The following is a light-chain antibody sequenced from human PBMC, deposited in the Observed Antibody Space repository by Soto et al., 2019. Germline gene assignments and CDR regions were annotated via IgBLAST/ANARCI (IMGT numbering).Light chain of an antibody. CDR2: DVT. J-gene: IGLJ1*01. CDR3: TSYTSISTYV. V-gene: IGLV2-14*03. Sequence: QSVLTQPASVSGSPGQSITISCTGTSSDVGGFNYVSWYQQHPGKAPKLMIYDVTNRPSGVSYRFSGSKSGTTASLTISGLQAEVEAEYYCTSYTSISTYVFGTGTIVTVL. CDR1: SSDVGGFNY.